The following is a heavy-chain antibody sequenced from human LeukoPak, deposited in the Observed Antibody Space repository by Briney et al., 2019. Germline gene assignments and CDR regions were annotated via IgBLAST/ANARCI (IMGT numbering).Heavy chain of an antibody. Sequence: SETLSLTCTVSGGSISSYYWSWIRQPPGKGLEWIGYIYYTGSTNYNPSLKTRVTISVDSSKNQFSLKLSYVTAADTAVYYCARDEGYGDAFDIWGQGTMVTVSS. V-gene: IGHV4-59*01. CDR1: GGSISSYY. J-gene: IGHJ3*02. CDR2: IYYTGST. D-gene: IGHD5-18*01. CDR3: ARDEGYGDAFDI.